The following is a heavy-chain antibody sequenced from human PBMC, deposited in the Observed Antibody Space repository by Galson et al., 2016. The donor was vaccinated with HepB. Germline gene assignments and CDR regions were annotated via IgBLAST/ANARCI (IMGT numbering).Heavy chain of an antibody. D-gene: IGHD2-2*01. V-gene: IGHV3-23*01. CDR2: ISRSGNST. CDR1: GFTFRNYG. CDR3: VQGSTAPAV. J-gene: IGHJ6*04. Sequence: SLRLSCAASGFTFRNYGMTWVRQAPGKGLEVVSSISRSGNSTDYADSVKGRFTISRDNSKNTLLLQKNSLTADDTAIYYCVQGSTAPAVWGKGTPVTASS.